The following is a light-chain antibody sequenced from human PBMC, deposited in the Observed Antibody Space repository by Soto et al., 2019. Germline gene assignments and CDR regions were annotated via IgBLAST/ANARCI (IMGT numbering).Light chain of an antibody. CDR3: QQYSNWPLLS. Sequence: EVVLTQSPATLSVSPGAGATLSCRASQSVGSNLAWYQQKPGQTPRVLINGASTRAIGIPARFSGSGFGTEFTLTISSLQSEDFVVYYCQQYSNWPLLSFGGGTKVEIK. CDR2: GAS. V-gene: IGKV3-15*01. CDR1: QSVGSN. J-gene: IGKJ4*01.